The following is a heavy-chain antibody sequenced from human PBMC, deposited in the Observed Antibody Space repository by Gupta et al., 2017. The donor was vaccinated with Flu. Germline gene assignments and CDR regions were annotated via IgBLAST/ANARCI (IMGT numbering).Heavy chain of an antibody. J-gene: IGHJ4*02. CDR2: ISSSSSYR. Sequence: EVQLVESGGGLVKPGGSLRLSCAASGFTFSSYSRNWVRQAPGMGLEWVLSISSSSSYRYYADSVKGRFTISRDNAKNSLYLQMNSLRAEDTAVYYCARDPRQFDYWGQGTLVTVSS. CDR1: GFTFSSYS. V-gene: IGHV3-21*01. CDR3: ARDPRQFDY.